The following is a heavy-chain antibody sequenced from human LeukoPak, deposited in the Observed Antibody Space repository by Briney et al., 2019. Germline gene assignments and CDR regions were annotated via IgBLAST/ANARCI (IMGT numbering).Heavy chain of an antibody. Sequence: SATLSLTCTVSGHSIGAGFVWGWIRQSPGKGLEWLGNISHNGNTYYNPSLNGRVTMSPDTSRNQFSLALTSVTAADTAVYFCARRGSITGWSFDYWGLGSLVTVSS. CDR2: ISHNGNT. J-gene: IGHJ4*02. V-gene: IGHV4-38-2*02. CDR3: ARRGSITGWSFDY. CDR1: GHSIGAGFV. D-gene: IGHD1-14*01.